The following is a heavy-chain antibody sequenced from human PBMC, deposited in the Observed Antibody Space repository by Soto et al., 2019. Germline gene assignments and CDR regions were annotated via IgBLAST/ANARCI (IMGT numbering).Heavy chain of an antibody. V-gene: IGHV4-59*08. CDR3: ARLVNWGWRYFDY. J-gene: IGHJ4*02. Sequence: SETLSLTCTVSGGSISSYYWSWIRQPPGKGLEWIGYIYYSGSTNYNPSLKSRVTISVDTSKNLFSLKLSSVTAADTAVYYCARLVNWGWRYFDYWGQGTLVTVSS. CDR1: GGSISSYY. CDR2: IYYSGST. D-gene: IGHD7-27*01.